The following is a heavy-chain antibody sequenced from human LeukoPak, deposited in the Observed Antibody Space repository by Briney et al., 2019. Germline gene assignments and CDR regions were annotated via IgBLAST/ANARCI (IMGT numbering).Heavy chain of an antibody. CDR2: INPNSGGT. CDR3: ARAQRIAVAGTFDY. J-gene: IGHJ4*02. CDR1: GYTFTGYY. D-gene: IGHD6-19*01. V-gene: IGHV1-2*02. Sequence: ASVKVSCKASGYTFTGYYMHWVRQAPGQGLEWMGWINPNSGGTNYAQKFQGRVTMTRDTSISTAYMELSRLRSDDTAVYYCARAQRIAVAGTFDYWGQGTLVTVSS.